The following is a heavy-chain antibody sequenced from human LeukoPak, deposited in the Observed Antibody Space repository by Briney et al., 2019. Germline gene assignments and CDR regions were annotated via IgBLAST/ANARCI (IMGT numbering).Heavy chain of an antibody. Sequence: GASVKASCKASGYTFTGYYMHWVRQAPGQGLEWMGWINPNSGGTNYAQKFQGRVTMTRDTSISTAYMELSRLRSDDTAVYYCARDPPYSSSSYFDYWGQGTLVTVSS. CDR2: INPNSGGT. CDR3: ARDPPYSSSSYFDY. CDR1: GYTFTGYY. J-gene: IGHJ4*02. D-gene: IGHD6-6*01. V-gene: IGHV1-2*02.